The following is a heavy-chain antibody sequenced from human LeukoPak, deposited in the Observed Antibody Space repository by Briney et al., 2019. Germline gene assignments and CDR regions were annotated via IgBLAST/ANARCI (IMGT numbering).Heavy chain of an antibody. CDR2: IYPGDSDT. CDR1: GYNFTNYW. J-gene: IGHJ4*02. V-gene: IGHV5-51*01. D-gene: IGHD6-19*01. Sequence: GESLKISCKGSGYNFTNYWIAWVRQMPGKGLECMGIIYPGDSDTKYSPSFQGQVTISADKSISTAYIQWGSLKASDSAMYYCARLGSGWDSQGLHFWGQGTLVTVSS. CDR3: ARLGSGWDSQGLHF.